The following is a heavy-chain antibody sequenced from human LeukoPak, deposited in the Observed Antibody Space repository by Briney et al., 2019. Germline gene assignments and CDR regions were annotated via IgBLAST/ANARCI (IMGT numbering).Heavy chain of an antibody. CDR3: ARAPVLLWFGEPNYYYYMDV. CDR2: IYYSGST. CDR1: GGSISSYY. D-gene: IGHD3-10*01. J-gene: IGHJ6*03. V-gene: IGHV4-59*01. Sequence: SETLSLTCTVSGGSISSYYWSWIRQPPGKGLVWIGYIYYSGSTNYNPSLKSRVTISVDTSKNQFSLKLSSVTAADTAVYYCARAPVLLWFGEPNYYYYMDVWGKGTTVTVSS.